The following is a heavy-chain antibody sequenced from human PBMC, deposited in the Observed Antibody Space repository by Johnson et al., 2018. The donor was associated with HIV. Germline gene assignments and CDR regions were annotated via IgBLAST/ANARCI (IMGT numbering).Heavy chain of an antibody. CDR2: IRYDGSNK. J-gene: IGHJ3*02. V-gene: IGHV3-30*02. D-gene: IGHD4-23*01. CDR1: GFTFSSYG. Sequence: SGGGVVQPGRSLRLSCAASGFTFSSYGMHWVRQAPGKGLEWVAFIRYDGSNKYYADSVKGRFTISRDNSKNTLYLQMNSLRVEDTAVYYCAKSPGKDHGGKSGAFDIWGQGTMVTVSS. CDR3: AKSPGKDHGGKSGAFDI.